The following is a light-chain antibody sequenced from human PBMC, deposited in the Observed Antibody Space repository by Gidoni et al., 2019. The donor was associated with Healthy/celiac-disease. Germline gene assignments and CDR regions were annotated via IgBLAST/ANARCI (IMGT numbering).Light chain of an antibody. CDR1: QDISNY. V-gene: IGKV1-33*01. CDR3: QQYDNLPVT. J-gene: IGKJ5*01. CDR2: DAS. Sequence: DIQMTHSPSSLSASVGASVTITCQASQDISNYLNWYQQKPGKAPKLLIYDASNLETGVPSRFSGSGSGTDFTFTISSLQPEDIATYYCQQYDNLPVTFGQGTRLEIK.